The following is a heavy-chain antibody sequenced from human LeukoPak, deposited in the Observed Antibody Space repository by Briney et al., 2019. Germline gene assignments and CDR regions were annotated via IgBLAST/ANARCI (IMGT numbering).Heavy chain of an antibody. CDR3: ATTTTTVVTPFDY. J-gene: IGHJ4*02. CDR2: ISGSGGST. Sequence: GGSLRLSCVASGFTFNNYAMHWVRQAPGKGLEWVSAISGSGGSTYYPDSVKGRFTISRDNSKNTLYLQMNSLRAEDTAVYYCATTTTTVVTPFDYWGQGTLVTVSS. CDR1: GFTFNNYA. V-gene: IGHV3-23*01. D-gene: IGHD4-23*01.